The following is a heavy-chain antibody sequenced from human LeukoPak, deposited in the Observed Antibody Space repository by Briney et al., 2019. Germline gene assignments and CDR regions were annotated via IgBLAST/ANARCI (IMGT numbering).Heavy chain of an antibody. D-gene: IGHD3-10*01. CDR2: ISAYNGNT. CDR1: GYTFTSYG. J-gene: IGHJ4*02. CDR3: ARDVKLLWFGILFDY. V-gene: IGHV1-18*01. Sequence: ASVKVSCKASGYTFTSYGISWVRQAPGQGVEWMGWISAYNGNTNYAQKLQGRVTITTDTTTRTAYMELGSLRSDDKAVYYCARDVKLLWFGILFDYWGQGTLVTVSS.